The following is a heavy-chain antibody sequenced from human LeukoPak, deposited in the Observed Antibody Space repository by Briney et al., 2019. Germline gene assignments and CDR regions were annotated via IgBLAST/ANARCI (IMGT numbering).Heavy chain of an antibody. CDR3: ARGLCGGDCYDY. CDR2: ISGSGGST. V-gene: IGHV3-23*01. Sequence: GGSLRLSCAASGFTFSSYAMSWVRQAPGKGLEWVSAISGSGGSTYYADSVKGRFTISRDNSKNTLYLQMNSLRAEDTAVYYCARGLCGGDCYDYWGQGTLVTVSS. D-gene: IGHD2-21*01. J-gene: IGHJ4*02. CDR1: GFTFSSYA.